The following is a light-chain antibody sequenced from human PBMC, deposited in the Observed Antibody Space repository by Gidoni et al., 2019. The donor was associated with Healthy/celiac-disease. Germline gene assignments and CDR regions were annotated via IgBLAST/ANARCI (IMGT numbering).Light chain of an antibody. CDR2: DAS. V-gene: IGKV3-11*01. CDR3: QQAFT. J-gene: IGKJ3*01. CDR1: QSVSSY. Sequence: EIVLTQSPATLSLSPGERATLSCRVSQSVSSYLAWYQQKPGQAPRLLIYDASNRATGIPARFSGSGSGTDFTLTISSLEPEDFAVYYCQQAFTFGPGTKVDIK.